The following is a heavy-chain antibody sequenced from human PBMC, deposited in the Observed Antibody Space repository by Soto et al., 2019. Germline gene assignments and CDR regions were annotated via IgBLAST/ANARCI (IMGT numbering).Heavy chain of an antibody. CDR2: IGNDPSYL. Sequence: GGSLRLSCEASGFSFSRHSMNWVRQAPGKGLEWVSSIGNDPSYLYYAGSVKGRFTISRDNAKNSLYLQMNSLRVEDTAVYYCAKGGRQWLVTSDFNYWGQGALVTVSS. J-gene: IGHJ4*02. V-gene: IGHV3-21*06. CDR1: GFSFSRHS. D-gene: IGHD6-19*01. CDR3: AKGGRQWLVTSDFNY.